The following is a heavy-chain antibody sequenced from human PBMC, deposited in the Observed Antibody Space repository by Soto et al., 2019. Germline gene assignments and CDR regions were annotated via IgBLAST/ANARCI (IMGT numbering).Heavy chain of an antibody. D-gene: IGHD6-19*01. V-gene: IGHV1-2*02. Sequence: QVQLVQSGAEVKKPGASVKVSCKASGYTSTDYYMHWVRQAPGQGLEWMGWMNPNSGGANYAQKFQGRVTMTRDTSISTAYMELSGLTSDDTAVYYCARMRGVAGWFDPWGQGTLVTVSS. J-gene: IGHJ5*02. CDR3: ARMRGVAGWFDP. CDR1: GYTSTDYY. CDR2: MNPNSGGA.